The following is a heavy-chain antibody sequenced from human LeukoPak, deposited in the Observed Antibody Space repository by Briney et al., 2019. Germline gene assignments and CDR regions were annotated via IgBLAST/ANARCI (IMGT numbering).Heavy chain of an antibody. CDR1: GGSISSYC. V-gene: IGHV4-59*12. J-gene: IGHJ4*02. CDR2: IFYSGST. CDR3: ARVRGQWLVLYYFDY. D-gene: IGHD6-19*01. Sequence: SETLSLTCTVSGGSISSYCWSWIRQPPGKGLEWIGYIFYSGSTNYNPSLKSRVTISVDTSKNQFSLKLSSVTAADTAVYYCARVRGQWLVLYYFDYWGQGTLVTVSS.